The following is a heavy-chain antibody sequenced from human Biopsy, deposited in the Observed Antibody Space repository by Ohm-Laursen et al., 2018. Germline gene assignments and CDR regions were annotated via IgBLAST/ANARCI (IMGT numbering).Heavy chain of an antibody. CDR2: INHSGST. CDR3: ARDLMAYCPTTSCDNFGMDV. CDR1: GESFNGCY. D-gene: IGHD2-2*01. J-gene: IGHJ6*02. Sequence: GTLSLTCAVYGESFNGCYWSWIRQTPGKGLERIGEINHSGSTNYNPSLKSRLIISVDTSKNQFSLKLTSVTAADTAVYYCARDLMAYCPTTSCDNFGMDVWGQGTTVTVSS. V-gene: IGHV4-34*01.